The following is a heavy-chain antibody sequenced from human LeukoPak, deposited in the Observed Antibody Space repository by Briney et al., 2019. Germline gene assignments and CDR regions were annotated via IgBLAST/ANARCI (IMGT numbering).Heavy chain of an antibody. D-gene: IGHD1-7*01. CDR2: ICSSSSYI. CDR3: ARAENYYFHL. J-gene: IGHJ2*01. Sequence: GGSLRLSCAASGFTLSSYSMNRVRQAPGKGLEWVSSICSSSSYIYYADSVKGRVTISRDNAKNSLYLQMNSLRAEDTAVNYCARAENYYFHLWGRGTLVTVSS. CDR1: GFTLSSYS. V-gene: IGHV3-21*01.